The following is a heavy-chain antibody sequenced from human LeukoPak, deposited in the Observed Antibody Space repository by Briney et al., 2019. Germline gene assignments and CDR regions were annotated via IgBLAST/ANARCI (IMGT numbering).Heavy chain of an antibody. J-gene: IGHJ4*02. D-gene: IGHD3-9*01. CDR3: GIDLWV. CDR2: ISGIGDNT. V-gene: IGHV3-23*01. CDR1: GFSFSKYS. Sequence: GGSLRLTCAASGFSFSKYSMMWIRQAPGKGLEWVSGISGIGDNTKYADSVKGRFTISKDNSKNTLYLQLNSLKVTDTAICFCGIDLWVWGPGTRVTVSS.